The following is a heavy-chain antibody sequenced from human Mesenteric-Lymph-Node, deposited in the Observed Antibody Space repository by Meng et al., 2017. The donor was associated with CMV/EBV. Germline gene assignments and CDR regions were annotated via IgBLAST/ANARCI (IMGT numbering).Heavy chain of an antibody. D-gene: IGHD2-2*01. V-gene: IGHV4-34*01. CDR2: INHSGST. Sequence: WSWIRKTQGKGLEWIGEINHSGSTNYNPSLKSRVTRSVDTSKNQFSLKLSSVTAADTAVYYCARGLRGDIVVVPAAPRGSFDYWGQGTLVTVSS. J-gene: IGHJ4*02. CDR3: ARGLRGDIVVVPAAPRGSFDY.